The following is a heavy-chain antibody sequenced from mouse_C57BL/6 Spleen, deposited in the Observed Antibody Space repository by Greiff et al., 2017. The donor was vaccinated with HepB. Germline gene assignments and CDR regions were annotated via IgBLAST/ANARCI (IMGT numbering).Heavy chain of an antibody. V-gene: IGHV1-69*01. CDR2: IDPSDSYT. CDR3: ARSPLYCNYVSYDMDY. Sequence: QVQLQQPGAELVMPGASVKLSCKASGYTFTSYWMHWVKQRPGQGLEWIGEIDPSDSYTNYNQKFKGKSTLTVDKSSSTAYMQLSSLSSEDSAVYYCARSPLYCNYVSYDMDYWGQGTSVTVSS. CDR1: GYTFTSYW. J-gene: IGHJ4*01. D-gene: IGHD2-1*01.